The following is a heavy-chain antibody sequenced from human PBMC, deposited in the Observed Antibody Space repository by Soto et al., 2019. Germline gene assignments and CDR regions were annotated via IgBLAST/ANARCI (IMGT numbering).Heavy chain of an antibody. V-gene: IGHV1-18*01. J-gene: IGHJ4*01. D-gene: IGHD3-22*01. Sequence: ASVKVSCKASGYTFTSYGISWVRQAPGQGLEWMGWISAYNGNTNYAQKLQGRVTMTTDTSPSTAYMEPRSLRSDDTAVYYCARVAYYYDRSGYRPDFDYWG. CDR2: ISAYNGNT. CDR3: ARVAYYYDRSGYRPDFDY. CDR1: GYTFTSYG.